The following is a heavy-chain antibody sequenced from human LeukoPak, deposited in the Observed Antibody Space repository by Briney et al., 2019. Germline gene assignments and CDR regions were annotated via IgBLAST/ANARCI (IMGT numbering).Heavy chain of an antibody. CDR2: ISSSGSTI. CDR1: GFTFSDYY. D-gene: IGHD2-21*02. CDR3: ARVWGIVVVTAMGDAFDI. J-gene: IGHJ3*02. V-gene: IGHV3-11*01. Sequence: AGGSLRLSCAASGFTFSDYYMSWIRQAPGKGLEWVSYISSSGSTIYYADSVKGRFTISRDNAKNSLYLQMNSLRAEDTAVYYCARVWGIVVVTAMGDAFDIWGQGTMVTVSS.